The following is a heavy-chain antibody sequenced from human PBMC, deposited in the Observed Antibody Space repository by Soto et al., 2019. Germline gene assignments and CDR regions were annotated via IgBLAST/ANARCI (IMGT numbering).Heavy chain of an antibody. CDR3: ARDPRIAVAGTSGAFDI. CDR1: GYTFTSYY. CDR2: INPSGGST. D-gene: IGHD6-19*01. Sequence: ASVKVSCKASGYTFTSYYMHWVRQAPGQGLEWMGIINPSGGSTSYAQKFQGRVTMTRDTSTSTVYMELSSLRSDDTAVYYCARDPRIAVAGTSGAFDIWGQGTMVTVSS. J-gene: IGHJ3*02. V-gene: IGHV1-46*01.